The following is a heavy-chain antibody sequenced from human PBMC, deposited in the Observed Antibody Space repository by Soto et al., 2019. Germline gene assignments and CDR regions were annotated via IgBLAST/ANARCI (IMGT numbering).Heavy chain of an antibody. CDR3: AFRPGYSSVRFDP. Sequence: TGGSLRLSCAASGFTFSSYAMSWVRQAPGKGLEWVSAISGSGGSTYYADSVKGRFTISRDNSKNTLYLQMNSLRAEDTAVYYCAFRPGYSSVRFDPWGQGTLVTVSS. J-gene: IGHJ5*02. CDR1: GFTFSSYA. D-gene: IGHD6-19*01. CDR2: ISGSGGST. V-gene: IGHV3-23*01.